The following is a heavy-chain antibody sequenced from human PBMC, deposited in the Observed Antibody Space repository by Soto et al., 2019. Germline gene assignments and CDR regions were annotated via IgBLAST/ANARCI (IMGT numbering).Heavy chain of an antibody. Sequence: ASVKVSCKASGHTFTSYGISWVRQAPGQGLEWMGWISAYNGNTNYAQKLQGRVTMTTDTSTSTAYMELRSLRSDDTAVYYCARSVAAAGKSPFDYWGQGTLVTVSS. CDR2: ISAYNGNT. CDR3: ARSVAAAGKSPFDY. J-gene: IGHJ4*02. V-gene: IGHV1-18*01. D-gene: IGHD6-13*01. CDR1: GHTFTSYG.